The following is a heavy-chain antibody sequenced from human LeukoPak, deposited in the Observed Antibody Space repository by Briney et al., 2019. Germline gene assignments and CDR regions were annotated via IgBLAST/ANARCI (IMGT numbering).Heavy chain of an antibody. D-gene: IGHD6-6*01. J-gene: IGHJ4*02. CDR3: ARGRTGFYFDY. CDR1: GFTFSSYA. CDR2: ISYDGSNK. Sequence: GSLRLSCAASGFTFSSYAMHWVRQAPGKGLEWVAVISYDGSNKYYADSVKGRFTISRDNGKNSLYLQMNSLRDEDTAVYYCARGRTGFYFDYWGQGILVTVSS. V-gene: IGHV3-30-3*01.